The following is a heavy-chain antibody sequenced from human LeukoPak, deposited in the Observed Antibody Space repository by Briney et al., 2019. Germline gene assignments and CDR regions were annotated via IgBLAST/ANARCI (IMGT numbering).Heavy chain of an antibody. J-gene: IGHJ4*02. D-gene: IGHD5-12*01. CDR2: INSDGSTT. Sequence: PGGSLRLSCSASGFTFSAYWMHWVRQAPGTGLVWVSRINSDGSTTSYADSVKGRFTISRDNAKNRLYLQMNSLRVEDTAVYYCARGETRVAKTGKIGYWGQGTLVTVSS. CDR1: GFTFSAYW. V-gene: IGHV3-74*01. CDR3: ARGETRVAKTGKIGY.